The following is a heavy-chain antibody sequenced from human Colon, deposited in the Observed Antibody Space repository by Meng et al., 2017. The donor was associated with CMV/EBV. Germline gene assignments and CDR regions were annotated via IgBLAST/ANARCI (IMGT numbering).Heavy chain of an antibody. Sequence: GGSLRLSCAASEITLNTYVMRRVRQAPGKGLEWVSSIDYGGRTYYPDSVKGRFTISRDSSKNMLYLQMNSLRVEDTAVYYCALVAIASSGEFHFDYWGQGTLVTVSS. D-gene: IGHD3-10*01. CDR2: IDYGGRT. CDR1: EITLNTYV. J-gene: IGHJ4*02. CDR3: ALVAIASSGEFHFDY. V-gene: IGHV3-23*01.